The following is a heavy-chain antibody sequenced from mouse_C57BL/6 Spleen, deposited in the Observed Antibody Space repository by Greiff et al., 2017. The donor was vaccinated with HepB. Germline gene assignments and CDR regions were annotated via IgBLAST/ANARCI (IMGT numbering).Heavy chain of an antibody. V-gene: IGHV3-6*01. J-gene: IGHJ1*03. Sequence: ESGPGLVKPSQSLSLTCSVTGYSITSGYYWNWIRQFPGNKLEWMGYISYDGSNNYNPSLKNRISITRDTSKNQFFLKLNSVTTEDTATYYCARGGSFDVWGTGTTVTVSS. CDR1: GYSITSGYY. CDR3: ARGGSFDV. CDR2: ISYDGSN.